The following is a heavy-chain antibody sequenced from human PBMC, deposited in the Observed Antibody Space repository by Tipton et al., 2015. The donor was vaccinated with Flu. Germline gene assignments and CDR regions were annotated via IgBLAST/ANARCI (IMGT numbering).Heavy chain of an antibody. D-gene: IGHD6-6*01. Sequence: TLSLTCTVSGDSISTYYWSWIRQPAGKGLEWIGRIYTRGNNNYNPSLKSRVTMSVDTSNNQVSLKLSSVTAADTAVYYCARDSRSSHPWCFDLGGRGTLVSVSS. V-gene: IGHV4-4*07. CDR3: ARDSRSSHPWCFDL. CDR1: GDSISTYY. CDR2: IYTRGNN. J-gene: IGHJ2*01.